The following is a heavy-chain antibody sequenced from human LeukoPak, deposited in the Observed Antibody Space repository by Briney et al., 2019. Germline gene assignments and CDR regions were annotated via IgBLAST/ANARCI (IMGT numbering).Heavy chain of an antibody. V-gene: IGHV3-23*01. CDR3: PKGRPAQVYYFDY. Sequence: QPGGSLRLSCAASGFTFSNYAMSWVRQAPGKGLEWVSVISGRGGDIYYADSVKGRFTISRDNSKNTLYLQMNSLRAEDTAVYYCPKGRPAQVYYFDYWGQGTLVTVSS. CDR1: GFTFSNYA. D-gene: IGHD2-2*01. CDR2: ISGRGGDI. J-gene: IGHJ4*02.